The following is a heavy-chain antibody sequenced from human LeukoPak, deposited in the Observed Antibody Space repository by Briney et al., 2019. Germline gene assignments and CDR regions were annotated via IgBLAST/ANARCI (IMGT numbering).Heavy chain of an antibody. CDR2: ISSSSSTI. D-gene: IGHD4-17*01. J-gene: IGHJ4*02. V-gene: IGHV3-48*03. CDR3: ARDPPYGDYMYDY. Sequence: GGSLRLSCAASGFTFSSYEMNWVRQAPGKGLEWVSFISSSSSTIYYVDSVKGRFTISRDNAKNSLYLQMNSLRAEDTAVYYCARDPPYGDYMYDYWGQGTLVTVSS. CDR1: GFTFSSYE.